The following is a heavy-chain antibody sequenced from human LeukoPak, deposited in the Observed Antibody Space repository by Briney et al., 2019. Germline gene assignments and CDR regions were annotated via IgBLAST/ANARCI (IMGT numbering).Heavy chain of an antibody. CDR3: AKGRSLWFGELQN. CDR2: IHGSGGST. D-gene: IGHD3-10*01. V-gene: IGHV3-23*01. Sequence: GGSLRLSCAASGFTFSSYAMSWVRQAPGKGLEWVSGIHGSGGSTYYADPVKGRFTISRDNSKNTVYLEMNSLRAEDTALYYCAKGRSLWFGELQNWGQGTLVTVSS. CDR1: GFTFSSYA. J-gene: IGHJ4*02.